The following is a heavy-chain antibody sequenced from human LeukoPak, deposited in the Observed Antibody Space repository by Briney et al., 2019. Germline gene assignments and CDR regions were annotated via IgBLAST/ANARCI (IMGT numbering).Heavy chain of an antibody. CDR3: VRGPNWSDVHNWFDP. V-gene: IGHV4-4*07. D-gene: IGHD1-1*01. CDR1: GFAVSSNF. Sequence: TGGSLRLSCAASGFAVSSNFMSWIRQPAGKGLEWIGRIYTSGSTNYNPSLKSRVTMSVDTSKNQFSLKLNSVTAADTAVYYCVRGPNWSDVHNWFDPWGQGTLVTVSS. J-gene: IGHJ5*02. CDR2: IYTSGST.